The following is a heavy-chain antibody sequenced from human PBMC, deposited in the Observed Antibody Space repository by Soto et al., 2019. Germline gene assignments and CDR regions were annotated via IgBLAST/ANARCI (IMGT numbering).Heavy chain of an antibody. CDR3: ARDVGYSGRYGMDV. CDR1: GFDFSTTW. CDR2: ITSDGGSI. J-gene: IGHJ6*02. D-gene: IGHD1-26*01. V-gene: IGHV3-74*01. Sequence: GGSLRLSFAASGFDFSTTWMHWVRQVPGKGLVWVSRITSDGGSITYADSVKGRFTISRDNAKNTLYLQMNSLRAEDTAVYYCARDVGYSGRYGMDVWGQGTTVTVSS.